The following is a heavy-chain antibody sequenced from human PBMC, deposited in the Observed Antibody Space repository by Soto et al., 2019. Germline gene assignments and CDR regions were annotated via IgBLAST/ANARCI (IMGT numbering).Heavy chain of an antibody. Sequence: SETLSLTCTVSGGSISSGGYYWSWIRQHPGKGLEWIGYIYYSGSTYYNPSLKSRVTISVDTSKNQFSLKLSSVTAADTAVYYCAAGVRGVHKSLDYWGQGTLVTVSS. CDR3: AAGVRGVHKSLDY. D-gene: IGHD3-10*01. V-gene: IGHV4-31*03. CDR2: IYYSGST. J-gene: IGHJ4*02. CDR1: GGSISSGGYY.